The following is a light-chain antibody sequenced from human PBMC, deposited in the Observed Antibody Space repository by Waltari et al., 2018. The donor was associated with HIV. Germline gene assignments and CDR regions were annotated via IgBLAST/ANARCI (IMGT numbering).Light chain of an antibody. CDR1: DIDIGTYNL. CDR2: DVS. CDR3: LTYVSKTSTWQ. Sequence: QSALTQPASVSGNPGQSVTITCTGTDIDIGTYNLVSWFQQHPGKAPKLLIYDVSKRPSGVSSRFSGSKSGYFASLTISGLLTEDESSYYCLTYVSKTSTWQFGGGTYLTV. J-gene: IGLJ3*02. V-gene: IGLV2-23*02.